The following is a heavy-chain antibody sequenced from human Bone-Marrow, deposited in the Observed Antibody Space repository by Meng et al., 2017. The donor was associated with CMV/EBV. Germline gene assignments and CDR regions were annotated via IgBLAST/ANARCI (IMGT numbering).Heavy chain of an antibody. J-gene: IGHJ6*02. Sequence: SETLSLTCTVSGGSISSSSYYWGWIRQPPGKGLEWIGSIYYSGSTYYNPSLKSRVTISVDTSKNQFSLKVSSVTAAGTAVYDCARSYDYGMDVWGQGTTVTVSS. CDR1: GGSISSSSYY. CDR3: ARSYDYGMDV. CDR2: IYYSGST. V-gene: IGHV4-39*07.